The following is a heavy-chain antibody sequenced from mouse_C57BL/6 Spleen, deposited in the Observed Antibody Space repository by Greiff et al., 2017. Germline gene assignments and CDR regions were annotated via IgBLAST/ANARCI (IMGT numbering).Heavy chain of an antibody. CDR2: IDPETGGT. CDR1: GYTFTDYE. V-gene: IGHV1-15*01. CDR3: TRGEDFAD. Sequence: VQLQQSGAELVRPGASVTLSCTASGYTFTDYEMHWVKQSPVHGLEWIGAIDPETGGTAYNQKFKGKAILTADKSSSTAYMELRSLTSEDSAVYYCTRGEDFADWGQGTLVTVSA. J-gene: IGHJ3*01.